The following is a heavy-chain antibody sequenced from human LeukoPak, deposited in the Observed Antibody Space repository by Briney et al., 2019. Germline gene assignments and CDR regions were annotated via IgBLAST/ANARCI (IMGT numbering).Heavy chain of an antibody. J-gene: IGHJ6*03. Sequence: SETLSLTCTVSAGSISSSSYYWGWIRQPPGKGLEWFGSIYYSGSTYYNPSLKSRVTISVDTSKNQFTLKLSSVTAADTAVYYCARLRWGSSSWDTPYYYYYMDVWGKGTTVTVSS. D-gene: IGHD6-13*01. CDR3: ARLRWGSSSWDTPYYYYYMDV. CDR1: AGSISSSSYY. CDR2: IYYSGST. V-gene: IGHV4-39*01.